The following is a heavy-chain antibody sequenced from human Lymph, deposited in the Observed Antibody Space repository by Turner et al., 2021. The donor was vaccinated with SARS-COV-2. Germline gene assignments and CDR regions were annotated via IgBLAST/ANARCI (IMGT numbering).Heavy chain of an antibody. J-gene: IGHJ4*02. Sequence: QVHLQESLPGLVKPSQTLSLTCPVSGGSISSSDYYWGWIRQPPGKGLEWIAYIYYSGSTFNNPSLKSRGIISVETSKNQLSLKLSSVTAADTAVYYCARVVVLRRAYFDYWGQGTLVTVSS. V-gene: IGHV4-30-4*01. CDR2: IYYSGST. D-gene: IGHD2-8*01. CDR1: GGSISSSDYY. CDR3: ARVVVLRRAYFDY.